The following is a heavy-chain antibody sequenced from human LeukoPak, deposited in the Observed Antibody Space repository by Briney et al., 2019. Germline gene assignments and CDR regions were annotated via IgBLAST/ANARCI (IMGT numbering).Heavy chain of an antibody. V-gene: IGHV1-2*02. CDR3: ARDLGYYDSTGYPDY. D-gene: IGHD3-22*01. J-gene: IGHJ4*02. CDR1: GYTFTGYY. CDR2: INPNSGGT. Sequence: ASVKVSCKASGYTFTGYYLHWVRQAPGQGLERMGWINPNSGGTNYAQKFQGRVTMTRDTSISTAYMELSRLRSDDTAVYYCARDLGYYDSTGYPDYWGQGTLVTVSS.